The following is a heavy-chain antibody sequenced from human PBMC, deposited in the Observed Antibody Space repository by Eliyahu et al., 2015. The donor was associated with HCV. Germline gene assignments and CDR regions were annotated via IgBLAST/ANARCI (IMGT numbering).Heavy chain of an antibody. CDR1: GASVSSGTFX. CDR2: IYYTGNT. V-gene: IGHV4-61*01. J-gene: IGHJ4*02. Sequence: VQLQESAPGPVKPSETLSLTCTVSGASVSSGTFXWEWIRQPPGKGLEWIGQIYYTGNTDYNPSLKGRVTISIDTSKNQFSLKLTSLTAADTAVYYCGRGGGYVDFWGQGTLVNVSS. CDR3: GRGGGYVDF.